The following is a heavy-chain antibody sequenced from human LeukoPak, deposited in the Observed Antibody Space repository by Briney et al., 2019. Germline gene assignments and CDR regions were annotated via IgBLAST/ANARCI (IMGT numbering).Heavy chain of an antibody. CDR3: ARLRGGAY. V-gene: IGHV3-7*01. D-gene: IGHD3-10*01. CDR2: IKQDGGES. J-gene: IGHJ4*02. CDR1: GFTFSTYW. Sequence: GGSLRLSCAASGFTFSTYWMTWVRQAPGKGLEWVANIKQDGGESYYVDSVKGRFTISRDNAKNSLYLQMNSLRAEDTALYYCARLRGGAYWGQGTLVTVSS.